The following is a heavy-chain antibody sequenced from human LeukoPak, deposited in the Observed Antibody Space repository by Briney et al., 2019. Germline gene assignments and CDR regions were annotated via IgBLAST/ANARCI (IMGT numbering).Heavy chain of an antibody. CDR2: ISNSGGST. D-gene: IGHD6-6*01. CDR3: AKVSGPYSSSSAY. V-gene: IGHV3-23*01. J-gene: IGHJ4*02. Sequence: GGSLRLSCAASGFTFSNYAMSWVRQAPGKGLEWVSAISNSGGSTYYADSVKGRFTISRDNSKNTLYLQMNSLRAEDTAVYYCAKVSGPYSSSSAYWGQGTLVTVSS. CDR1: GFTFSNYA.